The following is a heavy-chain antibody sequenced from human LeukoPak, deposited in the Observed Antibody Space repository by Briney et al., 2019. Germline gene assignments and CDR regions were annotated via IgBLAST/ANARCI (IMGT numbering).Heavy chain of an antibody. Sequence: GESLRLSCAASGFTVSSTDMSWVRQAPGKGLEWVSAISGSGGSTYYADSVKGRFTISRDNSKNTLYLQMNSLRAEDTAVYYCATPQVWGSYRYSQYWGQGTLVTVSS. CDR3: ATPQVWGSYRYSQY. V-gene: IGHV3-23*01. CDR2: ISGSGGST. D-gene: IGHD3-16*02. J-gene: IGHJ4*02. CDR1: GFTVSSTD.